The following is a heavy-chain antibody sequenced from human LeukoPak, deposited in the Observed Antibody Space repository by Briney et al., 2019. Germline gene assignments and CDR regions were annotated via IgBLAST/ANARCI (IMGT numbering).Heavy chain of an antibody. J-gene: IGHJ4*02. V-gene: IGHV1-24*01. D-gene: IGHD5-18*01. CDR2: FYPEDGET. Sequence: ASVKVSCKVSGYTLTELSMHWVRQAPGKGLEWRGGFYPEDGETIYAQKFQGRVTMTEDTSTDTAYMELSSLRSEDTAVYYCATDPPYQYSYGQFDYWGQGTLVTVSS. CDR3: ATDPPYQYSYGQFDY. CDR1: GYTLTELS.